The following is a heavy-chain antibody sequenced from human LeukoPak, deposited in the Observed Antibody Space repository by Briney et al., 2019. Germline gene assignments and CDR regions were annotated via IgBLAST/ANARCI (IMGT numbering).Heavy chain of an antibody. CDR1: GGSIRSYY. D-gene: IGHD3-10*01. J-gene: IGHJ3*02. V-gene: IGHV4-59*12. Sequence: PSETLSLTCTVYGGSIRSYYWSWIRQPPGKGLEWIGNIFYSGSTYYSPSLKSRVTISLDTSRNQFSLKLNSVTAADTAVYYCAKSNGYGLVDIWGQGTMVTVSS. CDR3: AKSNGYGLVDI. CDR2: IFYSGST.